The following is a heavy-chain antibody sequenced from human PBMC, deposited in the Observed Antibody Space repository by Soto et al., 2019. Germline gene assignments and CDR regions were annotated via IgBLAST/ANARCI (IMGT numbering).Heavy chain of an antibody. Sequence: QVQLQESGPGLVKPSQTLSLTCTVSGGSISSGGYYWSWIRQHPGKALEWIGYIYYSGSTYYNPSLTSRVTISVDTSKNQFSLKLSSVTAADTAVYYCARSDMGIVVHDYWGQGTLVTVSS. CDR2: IYYSGST. V-gene: IGHV4-31*03. D-gene: IGHD3-22*01. J-gene: IGHJ4*02. CDR1: GGSISSGGYY. CDR3: ARSDMGIVVHDY.